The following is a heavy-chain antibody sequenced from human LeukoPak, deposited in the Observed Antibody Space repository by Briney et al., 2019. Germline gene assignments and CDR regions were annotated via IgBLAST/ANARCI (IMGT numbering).Heavy chain of an antibody. V-gene: IGHV3-74*01. CDR3: ARDVRYCSSTSCPNWFDP. CDR1: GFTFSRYW. J-gene: IGHJ5*02. CDR2: INPDGSTT. D-gene: IGHD2-2*01. Sequence: GESLRLSCAASGFTFSRYWIHWVRQAPGKGLEWVSRINPDGSTTTYADSVKGRFTISRDNAKNTVYLQMNSLRAEGTAVYYCARDVRYCSSTSCPNWFDPWGQGTLVTVSS.